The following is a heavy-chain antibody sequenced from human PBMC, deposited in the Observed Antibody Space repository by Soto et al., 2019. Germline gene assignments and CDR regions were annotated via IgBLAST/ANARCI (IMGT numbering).Heavy chain of an antibody. CDR2: IYDSGST. D-gene: IGHD3-22*01. Sequence: SETLSLTCSVSVASISSGDYYWGWIRQHPGKGLEWIRYIYDSGSTYYNPSLKSRVTISVDTSKNQFSLKLSSVTAADTAVYYCASIYDSSGYYYGNNWFDPWGQGTLVTVSS. CDR1: VASISSGDYY. CDR3: ASIYDSSGYYYGNNWFDP. V-gene: IGHV4-31*03. J-gene: IGHJ5*02.